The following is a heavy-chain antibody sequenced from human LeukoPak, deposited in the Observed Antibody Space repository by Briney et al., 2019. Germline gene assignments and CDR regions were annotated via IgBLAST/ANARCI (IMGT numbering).Heavy chain of an antibody. J-gene: IGHJ5*02. CDR2: IRYDGSNK. CDR1: GFTFSSYG. V-gene: IGHV3-30*02. Sequence: GGSLRLSCAASGFTFSSYGMHWVRQAPGKGLEWVAFIRYDGSNKYYADSVKGRFTISRDNSKNTLYLQMNSLRPEDTAVYYCAKALEYSSSPHNWFDPWGQGTLVTVSS. D-gene: IGHD6-6*01. CDR3: AKALEYSSSPHNWFDP.